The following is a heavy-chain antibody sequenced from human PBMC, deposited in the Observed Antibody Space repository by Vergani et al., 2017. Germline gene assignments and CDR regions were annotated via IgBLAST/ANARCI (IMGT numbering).Heavy chain of an antibody. D-gene: IGHD2-21*01. J-gene: IGHJ3*02. CDR3: ARAPNYCGGDCYAGVAFDI. Sequence: QVQLVESGGGVVQPGRSLRLSCAASGFTFSSYAMHWVRQAPGKGLEWVAVISYDGSNKYYADSVKGRFTISRDNSKNTLYLQMNSLRAEDTAVYYCARAPNYCGGDCYAGVAFDIWGQGTMVTVSS. CDR1: GFTFSSYA. V-gene: IGHV3-30*04. CDR2: ISYDGSNK.